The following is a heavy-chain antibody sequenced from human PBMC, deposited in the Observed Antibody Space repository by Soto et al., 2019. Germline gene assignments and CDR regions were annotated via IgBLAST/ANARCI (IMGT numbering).Heavy chain of an antibody. J-gene: IGHJ6*02. Sequence: PGESLKISCKGSGYSFTSYRIGWVRQMPGKGLEWMGIIYPGDSDTRYSPSFQGQVTISADKSISTAYLQWSSLKASDTAMYYCARRNYYDSSGYYGGYYYYGMDVWGQGTTVTVSS. D-gene: IGHD3-22*01. V-gene: IGHV5-51*01. CDR2: IYPGDSDT. CDR3: ARRNYYDSSGYYGGYYYYGMDV. CDR1: GYSFTSYR.